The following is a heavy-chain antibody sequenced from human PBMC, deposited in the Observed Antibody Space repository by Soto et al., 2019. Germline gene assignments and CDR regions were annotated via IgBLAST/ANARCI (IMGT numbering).Heavy chain of an antibody. V-gene: IGHV1-69*13. D-gene: IGHD6-6*01. CDR3: AYSSSYYFDS. Sequence: SVQVSCKASGGTISSNTISWVRRAPGQGLECMGGIIPIFGPADYAQKFQGRVTITADESTSTAYMELSSLRSEDTAVYYCAYSSSYYFDSWGQGTLVTVSS. J-gene: IGHJ4*02. CDR2: IIPIFGPA. CDR1: GGTISSNT.